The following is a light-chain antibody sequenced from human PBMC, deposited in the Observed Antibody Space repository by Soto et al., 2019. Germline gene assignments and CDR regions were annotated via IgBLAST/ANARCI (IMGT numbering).Light chain of an antibody. J-gene: IGLJ2*01. V-gene: IGLV1-51*01. CDR2: DNN. CDR1: SSNIGNNY. CDR3: GTWDSSLSAVV. Sequence: QSVLTQPPSVSAAPGQKVTISCSGSSSNIGNNYVSWYQQLPGTAPKLLIYDNNKRPSGIPDRFSGSESGQSATLGITGLQTGDEADYYCGTWDSSLSAVVFGGGTKLTVL.